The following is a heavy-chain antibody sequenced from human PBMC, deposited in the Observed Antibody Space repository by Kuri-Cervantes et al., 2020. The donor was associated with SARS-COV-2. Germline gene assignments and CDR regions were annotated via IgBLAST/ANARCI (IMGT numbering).Heavy chain of an antibody. CDR1: GDTFSSYA. V-gene: IGHV1-69*13. CDR3: AREAGYSTYVSQSYYFDY. CDR2: IIPIFGTA. Sequence: SVKVSCKASGDTFSSYAISWVRQAPGQGLEWMGRIIPIFGTANYAQKFQGRVTITADESTSTAYMELSSLRSEDTAVYYCAREAGYSTYVSQSYYFDYWGQGTLVTVSS. J-gene: IGHJ4*02. D-gene: IGHD5-18*01.